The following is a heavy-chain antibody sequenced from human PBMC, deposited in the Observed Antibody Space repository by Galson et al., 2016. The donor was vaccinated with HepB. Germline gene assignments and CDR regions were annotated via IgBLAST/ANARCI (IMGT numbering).Heavy chain of an antibody. CDR2: IYPGDSDT. D-gene: IGHD3-3*01. CDR3: ASSPKYYDFTL. CDR1: GSNFASYW. Sequence: QSGAEVKKPGDSLKMSCQGSGSNFASYWIGWVRQMPGKGLEWMAIIYPGDSDTRYSPSFQGQVTISVDKSISTAYLQWSSLKASDTAIYYCASSPKYYDFTLWGQGTLVTVSS. V-gene: IGHV5-51*01. J-gene: IGHJ4*02.